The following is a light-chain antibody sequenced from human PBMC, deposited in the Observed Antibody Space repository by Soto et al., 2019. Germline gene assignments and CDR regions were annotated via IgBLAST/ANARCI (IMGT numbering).Light chain of an antibody. J-gene: IGKJ5*01. V-gene: IGKV3-20*01. Sequence: EIVLTQSQGTQSLSPGERATFSCRASQSVSSNYLAWYQQKPGQAPRLLIYDASTRATGIPARFSGSGSGTDFTLTISRLEPEDFAVYYCQQYGSSPPITFGQGTRLEIK. CDR2: DAS. CDR3: QQYGSSPPIT. CDR1: QSVSSNY.